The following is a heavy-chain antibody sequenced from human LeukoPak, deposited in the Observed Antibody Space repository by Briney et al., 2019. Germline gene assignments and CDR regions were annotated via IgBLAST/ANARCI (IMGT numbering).Heavy chain of an antibody. CDR3: ARGYYDSSGYYAIDY. CDR2: INPSGGST. V-gene: IGHV1-46*01. J-gene: IGHJ4*02. D-gene: IGHD3-22*01. CDR1: GYTFTSYY. Sequence: ASVKVSCKASGYTFTSYYMHWVRHTPGQVLEWMGIINPSGGSTSYAQKFQGRVTMTRDTSTSTVDMELSSLRSEDTAVYYCARGYYDSSGYYAIDYWGQGTLVTVSS.